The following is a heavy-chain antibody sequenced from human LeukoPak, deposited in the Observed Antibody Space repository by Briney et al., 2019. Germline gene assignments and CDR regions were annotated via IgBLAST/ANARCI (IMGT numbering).Heavy chain of an antibody. CDR2: ITTDGSST. V-gene: IGHV3-74*01. CDR1: GFTFSNFW. D-gene: IGHD2-2*01. Sequence: GGSLRLSCAASGFTFSNFWMHWVRQAPGKGLEWVSRITTDGSSTRYADSVKGRFTISRDNAKNTVYLQMNSLRAEDTTMYYCASLTSTSPEDYWGQGTLVTVSS. CDR3: ASLTSTSPEDY. J-gene: IGHJ4*02.